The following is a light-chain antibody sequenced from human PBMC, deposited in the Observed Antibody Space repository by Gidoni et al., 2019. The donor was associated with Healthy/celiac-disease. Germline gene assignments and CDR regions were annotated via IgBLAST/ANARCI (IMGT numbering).Light chain of an antibody. CDR3: AAWDDSLSGPCWV. CDR2: RNN. CDR1: SSNIGSNY. V-gene: IGLV1-47*01. J-gene: IGLJ3*02. Sequence: QSVLTQPPSASGTPGQRVTISCSGSSSNIGSNYVYWYQQLPGTAPKLLIYRNNQRPSGFPDRFSGSKSGTSASLAISGLRSEDEADYYCAAWDDSLSGPCWVFGGGTKLTVL.